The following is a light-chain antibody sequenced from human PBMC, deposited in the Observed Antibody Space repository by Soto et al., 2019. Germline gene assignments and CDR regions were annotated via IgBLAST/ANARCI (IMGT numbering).Light chain of an antibody. Sequence: DIQMTQSPSSLSASVGDRVTITCRASQGIRHDLGWYQQKPGKAPKRLIYSASSLQSGVPPRFSGSGSGATFTLTISSLQPEDFATYYCLQNNSYPVTFGQGTKVEIK. CDR2: SAS. J-gene: IGKJ1*01. V-gene: IGKV1-17*01. CDR1: QGIRHD. CDR3: LQNNSYPVT.